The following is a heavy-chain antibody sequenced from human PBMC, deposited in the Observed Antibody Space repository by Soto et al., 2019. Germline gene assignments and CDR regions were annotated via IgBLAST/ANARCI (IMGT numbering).Heavy chain of an antibody. CDR1: GGSISSGGYY. CDR3: AREVTAGYYGMDV. V-gene: IGHV4-31*03. J-gene: IGHJ6*02. CDR2: THYSGST. Sequence: QVQLQESGPGLVKPSQTLSLTCTVSGGSISSGGYYWSWIRQHPGKGLEWIGYTHYSGSTYYNPSLKRRVTISVDTSKNQFSLNLSAVTAADTAVYYCAREVTAGYYGMDVWGQGTTVTVSS. D-gene: IGHD2-21*02.